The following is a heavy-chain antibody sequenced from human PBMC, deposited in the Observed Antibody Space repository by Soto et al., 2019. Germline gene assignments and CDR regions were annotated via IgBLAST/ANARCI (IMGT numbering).Heavy chain of an antibody. CDR3: AADLTDSSGWYQDY. J-gene: IGHJ4*02. V-gene: IGHV1-58*02. D-gene: IGHD6-19*01. CDR1: GFTFTSSA. CDR2: IVVGSGNT. Sequence: ASVKVSCKASGFTFTSSAMQWVRQARGQRLEWIGWIVVGSGNTNYAQKSQERVTITRDMSTSTAYMELSSLRSEDTAVYYCAADLTDSSGWYQDYWGQGTLVTVSS.